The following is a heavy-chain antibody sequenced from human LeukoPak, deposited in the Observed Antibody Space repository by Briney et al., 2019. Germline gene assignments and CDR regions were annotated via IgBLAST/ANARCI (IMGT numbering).Heavy chain of an antibody. CDR1: GFTFSTYE. CDR3: AREGLWGAARDAFDI. CDR2: ISISGTTV. D-gene: IGHD6-6*01. Sequence: GGSLRLSCAASGFTFSTYEMNWVRQAPGKGLEWVSYISISGTTVYYADSVKGRFTISRDNAKNSLYLQMNSLRVEDMAVYYCAREGLWGAARDAFDIWGQGTMVTVSS. V-gene: IGHV3-48*03. J-gene: IGHJ3*02.